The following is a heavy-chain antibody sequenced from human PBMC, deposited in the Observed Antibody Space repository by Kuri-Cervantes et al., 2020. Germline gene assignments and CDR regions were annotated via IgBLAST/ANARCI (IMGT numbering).Heavy chain of an antibody. J-gene: IGHJ4*02. CDR3: ATKGKWDLRGEFYFDH. V-gene: IGHV1-18*01. CDR2: ITTYNGDT. CDR1: GYTFTNFG. Sequence: ASVKVSWKASGYTFTNFGFSWVRQAPGQGLEWIGWITTYNGDTDYAHKFQDRVTLTTDTSTTTAHMELRSLRSDDTAVYYCATKGKWDLRGEFYFDHWGQGTLVTVSS. D-gene: IGHD1-26*01.